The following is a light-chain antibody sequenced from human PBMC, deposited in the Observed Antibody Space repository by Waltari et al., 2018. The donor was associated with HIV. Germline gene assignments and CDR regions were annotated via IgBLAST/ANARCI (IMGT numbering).Light chain of an antibody. CDR1: QSIKSTS. V-gene: IGKV3D-20*01. CDR2: ATS. CDR3: QHYDTAPPIT. Sequence: IILMQSPATFSVSVAESATLYSGASQSIKSTSLAWYQHRPGLAPSLLISATSLRPPDIPVRFNGSGSATHFTLTINTLEAEDSAIYYCQHYDTAPPITFGPGTRLEI. J-gene: IGKJ5*01.